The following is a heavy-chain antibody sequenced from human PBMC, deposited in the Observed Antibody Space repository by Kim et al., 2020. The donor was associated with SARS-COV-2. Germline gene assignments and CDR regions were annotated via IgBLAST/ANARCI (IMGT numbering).Heavy chain of an antibody. V-gene: IGHV3-13*01. CDR3: VRGRDRPSSYDY. J-gene: IGHJ4*02. D-gene: IGHD2-2*01. Sequence: PASVKCRFTISRDNAKDSLYLQMNSLTAGDTAVYYCVRGRDRPSSYDYWGQGTQVTVSS.